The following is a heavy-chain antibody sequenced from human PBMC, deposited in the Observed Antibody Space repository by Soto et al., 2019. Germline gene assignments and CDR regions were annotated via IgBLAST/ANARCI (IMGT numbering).Heavy chain of an antibody. D-gene: IGHD3-9*01. CDR3: AVQTFTISAAMYRRTNFFDP. CDR1: GGSITSSSHF. V-gene: IGHV4-39*01. CDR2: LYCSANT. Sequence: SETLSLTCAVSGGSITSSSHFWRRVPPPPGKGLEWIGTLYCSANTYYTPSLKSRLTMSIHTSKNESSLRLDSVTAADTAVYYCAVQTFTISAAMYRRTNFFDPWGPGTLVTL. J-gene: IGHJ5*02.